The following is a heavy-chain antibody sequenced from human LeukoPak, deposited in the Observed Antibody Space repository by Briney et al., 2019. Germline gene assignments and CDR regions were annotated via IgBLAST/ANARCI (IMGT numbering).Heavy chain of an antibody. CDR3: ARDFRKDSSWYVGGY. CDR1: GYTFTSYG. J-gene: IGHJ4*02. Sequence: ASVKVSCKASGYTFTSYGISWVRQAPGQGLEWMGWISAYNGNTNYAQKLQGRVTMTTDTSTSTAYMELRSLRSDDTAVYYCARDFRKDSSWYVGGYWGQGTLVTVSS. CDR2: ISAYNGNT. D-gene: IGHD6-13*01. V-gene: IGHV1-18*04.